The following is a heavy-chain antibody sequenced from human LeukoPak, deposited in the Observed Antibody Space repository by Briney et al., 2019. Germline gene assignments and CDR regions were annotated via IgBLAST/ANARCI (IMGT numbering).Heavy chain of an antibody. Sequence: PGRSLRLSCAASGFTFSSYGMHWVRQAPGKGLEWVAVIWYDGTNKYYADSVKGRFTISRDNSKNTLYLQMNSLRAEDTAVYYCARIGGDRHPIEYWGQRTLVTVSS. CDR3: ARIGGDRHPIEY. J-gene: IGHJ4*02. CDR1: GFTFSSYG. V-gene: IGHV3-33*01. D-gene: IGHD2-21*02. CDR2: IWYDGTNK.